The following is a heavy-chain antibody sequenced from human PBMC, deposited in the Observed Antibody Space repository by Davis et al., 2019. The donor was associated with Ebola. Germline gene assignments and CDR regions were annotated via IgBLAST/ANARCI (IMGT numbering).Heavy chain of an antibody. CDR1: GGSISSSNW. D-gene: IGHD3-22*01. Sequence: SETLSLTCAVSGGSISSSNWWSWVRQPPGKGLEWIGEIYHSGSTNYNPSLKSRVTISVDKSKNQFSLKLSSVTAADTAVYYCARVYYYDSSGYYPAGGMDVWGKGTTVTVSS. J-gene: IGHJ6*04. CDR2: IYHSGST. CDR3: ARVYYYDSSGYYPAGGMDV. V-gene: IGHV4-4*02.